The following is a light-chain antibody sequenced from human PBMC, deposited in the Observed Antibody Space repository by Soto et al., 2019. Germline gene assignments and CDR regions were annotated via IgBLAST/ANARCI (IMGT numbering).Light chain of an antibody. CDR1: QSVSSY. Sequence: EIVLTQSPATLSLSPGERATLSCRASQSVSSYLAWYQQKPGQAPRLLIYDASNRSTGIPASVSGIGSGTDLAPHFVHIAAQAFAVYYWQQRSNWPSITFGQGTRLEIK. CDR3: QQRSNWPSIT. CDR2: DAS. V-gene: IGKV3-11*01. J-gene: IGKJ5*01.